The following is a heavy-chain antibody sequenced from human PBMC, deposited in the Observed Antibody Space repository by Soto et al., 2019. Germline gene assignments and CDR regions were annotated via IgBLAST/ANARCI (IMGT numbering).Heavy chain of an antibody. J-gene: IGHJ5*02. Sequence: LSCAASGFSFTTYGMSWVRQAPGKGLEWVSDISSTGLYTYLADSVKGRFTISRDNSKNTLYLQMNSLRVDDTAVYFCTKSWLFEKNWFDPWGQGTLVTVAS. CDR2: ISSTGLYT. V-gene: IGHV3-23*01. CDR1: GFSFTTYG. D-gene: IGHD3-22*01. CDR3: TKSWLFEKNWFDP.